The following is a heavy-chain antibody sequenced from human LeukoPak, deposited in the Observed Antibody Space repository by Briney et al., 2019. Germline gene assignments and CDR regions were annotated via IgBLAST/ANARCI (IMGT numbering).Heavy chain of an antibody. D-gene: IGHD5-18*01. V-gene: IGHV4-34*01. CDR3: ARGRRKSRGYSYGYGAQYFDY. Sequence: KPSETLSLTCAVYGGSFSGYYWSWIRQPPGKGLEWIGEINHSGSTNYNPSLKSRVTISVDTSKNQFSLKLSSVTAADTAVYYCARGRRKSRGYSYGYGAQYFDYWGQGTLVTVSS. CDR2: INHSGST. J-gene: IGHJ4*02. CDR1: GGSFSGYY.